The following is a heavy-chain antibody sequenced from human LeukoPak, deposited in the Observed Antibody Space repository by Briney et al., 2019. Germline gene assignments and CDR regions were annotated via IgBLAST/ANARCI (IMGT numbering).Heavy chain of an antibody. D-gene: IGHD3-10*01. V-gene: IGHV3-74*01. Sequence: PGGSLRLSCAASGFTFSNFWMHWVRQGPGKGLVWVSRITSDGSNTNYADSVRGRFTISRDNAKNTLYLQMHSLRAEDTAVYYCSREDYSESGSHLWGQGTLVTVSS. CDR3: SREDYSESGSHL. CDR1: GFTFSNFW. J-gene: IGHJ4*02. CDR2: ITSDGSNT.